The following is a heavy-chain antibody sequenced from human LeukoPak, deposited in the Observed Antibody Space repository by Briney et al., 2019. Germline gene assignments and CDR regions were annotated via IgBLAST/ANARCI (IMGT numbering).Heavy chain of an antibody. D-gene: IGHD6-19*01. V-gene: IGHV3-9*03. J-gene: IGHJ3*02. Sequence: GRSLRLSCVASGFTFDDYAMHWVRQAPGKGLEWVSGISWNSGSIGYADSVKGRFTISRDNAKNSLYLQMNSLRAEDMALYYCAKSSGWYFAFDIWGQGTMVTVSS. CDR3: AKSSGWYFAFDI. CDR2: ISWNSGSI. CDR1: GFTFDDYA.